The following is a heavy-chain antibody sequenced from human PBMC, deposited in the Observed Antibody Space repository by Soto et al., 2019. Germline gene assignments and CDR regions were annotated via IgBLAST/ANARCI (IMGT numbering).Heavy chain of an antibody. Sequence: EVQLVESGGGLVQPGRSLRLSCAASGFTFDDYAMHWVRQAPGKGLEWVSGISWNSGSIGYADSVKGRFTISRDNAKNSLYLQMNSLRAEDTALYYCAIDIAQRDTWGGYRYTGFDYWGQGTLVTVSS. CDR3: AIDIAQRDTWGGYRYTGFDY. J-gene: IGHJ4*02. D-gene: IGHD3-16*02. V-gene: IGHV3-9*01. CDR2: ISWNSGSI. CDR1: GFTFDDYA.